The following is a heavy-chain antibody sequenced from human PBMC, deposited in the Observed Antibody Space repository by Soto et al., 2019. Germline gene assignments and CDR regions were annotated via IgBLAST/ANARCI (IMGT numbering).Heavy chain of an antibody. D-gene: IGHD1-1*01. J-gene: IGHJ4*02. CDR3: ARDGAELERRPGYYLDY. V-gene: IGHV3-33*01. CDR1: GFTFSSYG. CDR2: IWYDGSNK. Sequence: QVQLVESGGGVVQPGRSLRLSCAASGFTFSSYGMHWVRQAPGKGLEWVAVIWYDGSNKYYADCVKGRFTISRDKSKNTWYRQMYSLRAEDTAVYYCARDGAELERRPGYYLDYWGQGTLVTVSS.